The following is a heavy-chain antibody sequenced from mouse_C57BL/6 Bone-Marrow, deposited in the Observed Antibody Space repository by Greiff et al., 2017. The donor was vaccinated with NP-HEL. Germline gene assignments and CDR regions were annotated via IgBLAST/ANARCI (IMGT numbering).Heavy chain of an antibody. CDR2: IDPSDSYT. V-gene: IGHV1-59*01. D-gene: IGHD1-1*01. CDR1: GYTFTSYW. CDR3: ARVTTGVDGFAY. J-gene: IGHJ3*01. Sequence: QVQLQQPGAELVRPGTSVKLSCKASGYTFTSYWMHWVKQRPGQGLEWIGVIDPSDSYTNYNQKFKGKATLTVDTSSSTAYMQLSSLTSEDSAVYYCARVTTGVDGFAYWGQGTLVTVSA.